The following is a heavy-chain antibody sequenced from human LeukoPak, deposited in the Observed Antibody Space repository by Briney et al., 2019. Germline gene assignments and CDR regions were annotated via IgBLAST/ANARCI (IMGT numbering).Heavy chain of an antibody. Sequence: GGSLRLSCAPSGFTFSTYGMHWVPQAPGKGLEWVAFIRYEGSNKYYAAYVKGRFIISRDNSKNTLYLQMNSLRAEDTAVYYCANRPTVAVAGMGKAFDIWGQGKMVTVSS. CDR3: ANRPTVAVAGMGKAFDI. J-gene: IGHJ3*02. CDR1: GFTFSTYG. CDR2: IRYEGSNK. D-gene: IGHD6-19*01. V-gene: IGHV3-30*02.